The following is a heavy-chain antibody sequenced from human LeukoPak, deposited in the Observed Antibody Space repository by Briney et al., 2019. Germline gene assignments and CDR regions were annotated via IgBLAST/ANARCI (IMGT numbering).Heavy chain of an antibody. D-gene: IGHD1-1*01. CDR3: TRVSPQLYYYYGMDV. J-gene: IGHJ6*02. Sequence: SETLSLTCAVYGGSFSGYYWSWIRQPPGKGLEWIGEINHSGSTNYNPSLKSRVTISVDTSKNQFSLKLSSVTAADTAVYYCTRVSPQLYYYYGMDVWGQGTTVTVSS. CDR1: GGSFSGYY. CDR2: INHSGST. V-gene: IGHV4-34*01.